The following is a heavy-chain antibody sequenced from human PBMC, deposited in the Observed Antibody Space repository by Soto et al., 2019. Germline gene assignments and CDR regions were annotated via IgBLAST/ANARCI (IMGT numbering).Heavy chain of an antibody. CDR1: GGTFSSYA. CDR3: ASGGYSSSWAQSCWVAFGRTYYYGMDV. CDR2: IIPIFGTA. D-gene: IGHD6-13*01. V-gene: IGHV1-69*13. Sequence: SVKVSCKTAGGTFSSYASSWGRQETGQGLEWMGGIIPIFGTANYAQKFQGRVTITADESTSTAYMELSSLRSEDTAVYYCASGGYSSSWAQSCWVAFGRTYYYGMDVWGQGTTVTVSS. J-gene: IGHJ6*02.